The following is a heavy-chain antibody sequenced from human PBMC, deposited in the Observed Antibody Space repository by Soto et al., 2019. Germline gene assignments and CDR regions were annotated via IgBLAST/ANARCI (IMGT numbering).Heavy chain of an antibody. D-gene: IGHD2-2*01. J-gene: IGHJ6*02. Sequence: GESLKISCKGSGYSFTSYWIGWVRQMPGKGPEWMGITYPGDSDTRYSPSFQGQVTISADKSISTAYLQWSSLKASDTAMYYCARRGYCSSTSCPAYGMDVWGQGTTVTVSS. V-gene: IGHV5-51*01. CDR3: ARRGYCSSTSCPAYGMDV. CDR2: TYPGDSDT. CDR1: GYSFTSYW.